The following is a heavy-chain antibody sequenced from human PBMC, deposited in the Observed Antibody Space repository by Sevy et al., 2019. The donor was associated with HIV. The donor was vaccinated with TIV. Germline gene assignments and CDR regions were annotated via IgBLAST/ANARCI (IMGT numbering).Heavy chain of an antibody. CDR3: ARSQGDFWAANWFDP. Sequence: SETLSLTCTVSGDSMNTFYWNWIRQPAGKGLEWIGRIYSSGSTFYKPSLQSRITMSVDTSHNQFSLRLTSLTAADTDVYYCARSQGDFWAANWFDPWGQGPLVTVSS. D-gene: IGHD3-3*01. V-gene: IGHV4-4*07. CDR2: IYSSGST. CDR1: GDSMNTFY. J-gene: IGHJ5*02.